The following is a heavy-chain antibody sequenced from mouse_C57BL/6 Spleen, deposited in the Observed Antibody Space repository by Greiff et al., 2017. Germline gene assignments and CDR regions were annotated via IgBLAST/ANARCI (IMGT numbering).Heavy chain of an antibody. CDR3: TRPYDYDGYYAMDY. J-gene: IGHJ4*01. CDR2: IYPGNSDT. V-gene: IGHV1-5*01. D-gene: IGHD2-4*01. Sequence: VQLQQSGTVLARPGASVKMSCKTSGYTFTSYWMHWVKQRPGQGLEWIGAIYPGNSDTSYNQKFKGKAKLTAVTSASTAYMELSSLTNEDSAVYYCTRPYDYDGYYAMDYWGQGTSVTVSS. CDR1: GYTFTSYW.